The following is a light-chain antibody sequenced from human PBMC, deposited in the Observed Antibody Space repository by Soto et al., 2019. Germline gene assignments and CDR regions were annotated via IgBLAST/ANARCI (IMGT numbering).Light chain of an antibody. J-gene: IGLJ2*01. CDR3: AAWDDSLNGHLV. Sequence: QSVLNQPPSASETPGQRVTISCSGGSSNIGRYTVNWYQQLPGTAPKLLMYNNNQRPSGVPDRFSGYKSGTSASLAISGLQSEDETDYYCAAWDDSLNGHLVFGGGTKLTVL. CDR2: NNN. CDR1: SSNIGRYT. V-gene: IGLV1-44*01.